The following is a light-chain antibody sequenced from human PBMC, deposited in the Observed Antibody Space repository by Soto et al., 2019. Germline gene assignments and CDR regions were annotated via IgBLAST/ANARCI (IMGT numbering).Light chain of an antibody. Sequence: DIQMTQSPPSLSASLGDSVTITCQASHDIGNSLNWYQDKPGQAPKLLIYDASNFETGVPSRFSGSGSGTDFTFTISSLQPEDIATYYCQQYDNLPAGTFGQGTKVDIK. CDR3: QQYDNLPAGT. J-gene: IGKJ1*01. CDR2: DAS. V-gene: IGKV1-33*01. CDR1: HDIGNS.